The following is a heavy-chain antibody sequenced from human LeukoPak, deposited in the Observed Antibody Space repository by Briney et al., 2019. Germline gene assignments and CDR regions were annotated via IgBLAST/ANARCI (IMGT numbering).Heavy chain of an antibody. CDR1: GFTFSIYA. Sequence: GGSLRLSWAASGFTFSIYAMTGVPDATGKRLECVSAVCSGGGSRYYAHSVKGRFTISRDNAKKTLYLQMNSLRAEDTAVYYCAKSYGSGTYMVYWGQGTLVTVSS. J-gene: IGHJ4*02. CDR2: VCSGGGSR. CDR3: AKSYGSGTYMVY. D-gene: IGHD3-10*01. V-gene: IGHV3-23*01.